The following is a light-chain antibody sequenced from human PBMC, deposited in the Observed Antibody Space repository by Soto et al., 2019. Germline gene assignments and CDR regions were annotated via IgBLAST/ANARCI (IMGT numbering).Light chain of an antibody. J-gene: IGKJ2*01. CDR2: GAS. CDR1: QSVGSN. CDR3: QQYNNWPPYT. Sequence: EIVMTKSPATLSVSPWERATLSCSVSQSVGSNLAWYPQKPGQARRRLIHGASTTATGIPARFSGRVSGTEFTLPISSLQSEDFAVYYWQQYNNWPPYTVGQRTKLEI. V-gene: IGKV3-15*01.